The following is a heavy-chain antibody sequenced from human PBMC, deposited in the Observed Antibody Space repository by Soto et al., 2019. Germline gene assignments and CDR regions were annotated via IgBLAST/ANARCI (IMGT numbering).Heavy chain of an antibody. Sequence: QVQLVQSGAEVKKPGASVKVSCKASGYTFTSYYMHWVRQAPGQGLEWMGIINPSGGSTSYAQKFQGRVTMTRDTSTSTGYMELSSLRSEDRAVYSCARVYPSDTRYGYVGNNWFDPWGQGTLVTVSS. D-gene: IGHD5-18*01. J-gene: IGHJ5*02. CDR1: GYTFTSYY. V-gene: IGHV1-46*03. CDR3: ARVYPSDTRYGYVGNNWFDP. CDR2: INPSGGST.